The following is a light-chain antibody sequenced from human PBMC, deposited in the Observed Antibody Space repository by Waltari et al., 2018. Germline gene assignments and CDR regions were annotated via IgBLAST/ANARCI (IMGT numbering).Light chain of an antibody. CDR3: LSRDTSSTRL. CDR2: GQD. J-gene: IGLJ2*01. Sequence: SSELTQDPAVSVALGQTVRITCQGDSLRRYYASWYQQRPGQAPILVLYGQDNRPSGIPERFSGSTSGNTASLTITGAQAEDEADYSCLSRDTSSTRLFGGGTRLTV. CDR1: SLRRYY. V-gene: IGLV3-19*01.